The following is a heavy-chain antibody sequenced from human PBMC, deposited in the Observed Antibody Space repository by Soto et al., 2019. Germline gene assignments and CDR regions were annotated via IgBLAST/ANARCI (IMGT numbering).Heavy chain of an antibody. J-gene: IGHJ4*02. CDR3: AREYYSSGWPISLYYFDY. D-gene: IGHD6-19*01. Sequence: GGSLRLSCAASGFTFSSYSMNWVRQAPGKGLEWVSSISSSSSYIYYADSVKGRFTISRDNAKNSLYLQMNSLRAEDTAVYYCAREYYSSGWPISLYYFDYWGQGTLVTVSS. CDR2: ISSSSSYI. V-gene: IGHV3-21*01. CDR1: GFTFSSYS.